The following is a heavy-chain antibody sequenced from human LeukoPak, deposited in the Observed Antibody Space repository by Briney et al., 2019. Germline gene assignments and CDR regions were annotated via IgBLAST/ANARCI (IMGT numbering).Heavy chain of an antibody. D-gene: IGHD6-13*01. CDR2: IYHSGST. J-gene: IGHJ5*02. CDR1: DDSITMYY. V-gene: IGHV4-38-2*02. Sequence: SETLSLTCSVSDDSITMYYWTWIRQPPGKGLEWIGSIYHSGSTYYNPSLKGRVTISVDTSKNQFSLKLSSVTAADTAVYYCAREGDSNSVGWFDPWGQGTLVTVSS. CDR3: AREGDSNSVGWFDP.